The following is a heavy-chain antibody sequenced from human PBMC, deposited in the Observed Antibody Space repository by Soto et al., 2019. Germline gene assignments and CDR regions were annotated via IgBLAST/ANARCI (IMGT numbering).Heavy chain of an antibody. CDR3: ARKQAGYFSVIDY. CDR2: IYGSGGSGSS. Sequence: QVQLQESGPGLVKPSQTLSLTCTVTGDSITSGGYYWSWIRQHPGKGLEWLGYIYGSGGSGSSWYNTSLKSRITLSVDTSKTQFSLNLSSVTVADTAVYFCARKQAGYFSVIDYWGQGALVTVSS. D-gene: IGHD2-15*01. V-gene: IGHV4-31*03. CDR1: GDSITSGGYY. J-gene: IGHJ4*02.